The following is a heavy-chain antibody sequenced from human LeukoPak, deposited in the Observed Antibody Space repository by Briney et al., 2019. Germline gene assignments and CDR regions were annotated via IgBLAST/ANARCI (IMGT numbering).Heavy chain of an antibody. V-gene: IGHV3-74*01. CDR1: GFTFSSYW. CDR2: INSDGSST. D-gene: IGHD3-22*01. J-gene: IGHJ6*03. CDR3: ARENYDNSGYCASSCYYMDV. Sequence: GGSLRLSCAASGFTFSSYWMHWVRQAPGKGLVWVSRINSDGSSTSYADSVKGRFTISRDNAKNTLYLQMNSLRAEDTAVYYCARENYDNSGYCASSCYYMDVWGKGTTVTISS.